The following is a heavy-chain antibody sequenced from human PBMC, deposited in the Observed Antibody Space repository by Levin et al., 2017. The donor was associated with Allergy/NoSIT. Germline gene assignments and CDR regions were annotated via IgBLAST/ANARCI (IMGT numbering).Heavy chain of an antibody. CDR3: AAGAEWLQPYYYYYGMDV. CDR2: IVVGSGNT. Sequence: SVKVSCKASGFTFTSSAVQWVRQARGQRLEWIGWIVVGSGNTNYAQKFQERVTITRDMSTSTAYMELSSLRSEDTAVYYCAAGAEWLQPYYYYYGMDVWGQGTTVTVSS. V-gene: IGHV1-58*01. D-gene: IGHD5-24*01. CDR1: GFTFTSSA. J-gene: IGHJ6*02.